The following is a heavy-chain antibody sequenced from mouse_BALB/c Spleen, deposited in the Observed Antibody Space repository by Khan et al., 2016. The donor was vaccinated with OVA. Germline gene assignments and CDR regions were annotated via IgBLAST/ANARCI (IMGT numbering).Heavy chain of an antibody. D-gene: IGHD4-1*01. CDR3: ARGNWQSYYFDY. CDR1: GYIFTNYV. Sequence: VQLKESGPELVKPGASVKMSCKSSGYIFTNYVLHWVKQKPGQGLEWIGYINPYNGGTKYNEKFKGKATLASDKSSITAYMELSSLTSEDSAVYYGARGNWQSYYFDYWGQGTTLTLAS. J-gene: IGHJ2*01. V-gene: IGHV1S136*01. CDR2: INPYNGGT.